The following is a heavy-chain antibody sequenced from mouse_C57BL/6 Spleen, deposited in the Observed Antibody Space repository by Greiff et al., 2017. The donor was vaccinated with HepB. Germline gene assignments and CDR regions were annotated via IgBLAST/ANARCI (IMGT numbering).Heavy chain of an antibody. CDR3: ARIKKIVATYFDD. V-gene: IGHV1S81*02. CDR1: GYTFTSYW. CDR2: TNPTNGRT. J-gene: IGHJ2*01. D-gene: IGHD1-1*01. Sequence: QVQLQQSGAELVKAGASVKMSCKASGYTFTSYWMHWVKQRLGQGLEWFAETNPTNGRTYYNEKFKSKATLTVDKSSSTAYMLLSSPTCEDSAVYYCARIKKIVATYFDDWGQGTTLTVSS.